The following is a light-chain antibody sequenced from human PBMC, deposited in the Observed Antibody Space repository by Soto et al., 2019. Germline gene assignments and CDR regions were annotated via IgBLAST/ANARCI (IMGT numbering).Light chain of an antibody. J-gene: IGKJ1*01. CDR2: GAS. CDR3: QQYNNWPRT. V-gene: IGKV3-15*01. Sequence: EIVMTQPPATLSVSPGERATLSYRASQSVNSNLAWYQQKLGQAPRLLISGASTRATGIPARFSGSGSGTEFTLTISSLQSEDFAVYYCQQYNNWPRTFGQGTKVDIK. CDR1: QSVNSN.